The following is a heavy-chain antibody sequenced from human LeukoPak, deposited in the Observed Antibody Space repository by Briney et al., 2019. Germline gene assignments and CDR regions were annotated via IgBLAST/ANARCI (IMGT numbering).Heavy chain of an antibody. D-gene: IGHD5-18*01. CDR1: GGSFSDYY. Sequence: SETLSLTCAVSGGSFSDYYCSWIRQPPGKGLEWIGEINHSGSTNYNPSLKSRVIISIDTSKNQFSLRLSFVTAADTAVYYCARRAAMVPYYFYAMDVWGQGTTVTVSS. V-gene: IGHV4-34*01. CDR3: ARRAAMVPYYFYAMDV. J-gene: IGHJ6*02. CDR2: INHSGST.